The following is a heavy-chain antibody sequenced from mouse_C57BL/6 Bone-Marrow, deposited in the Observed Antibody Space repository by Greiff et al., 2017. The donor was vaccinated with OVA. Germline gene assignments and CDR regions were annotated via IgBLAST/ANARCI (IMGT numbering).Heavy chain of an antibody. Sequence: EVQLQESGPELVKPGDSVKISCKASGYSFTGYFMNWVMQSHGKSLEWIGRINPYNGDTFYNQKFKGKATLTVDKSSSTAHMELRSLTSEDSAVYYCATMEGGFAYWGQGTLVTVSA. J-gene: IGHJ3*01. V-gene: IGHV1-20*01. CDR2: INPYNGDT. CDR3: ATMEGGFAY. CDR1: GYSFTGYF.